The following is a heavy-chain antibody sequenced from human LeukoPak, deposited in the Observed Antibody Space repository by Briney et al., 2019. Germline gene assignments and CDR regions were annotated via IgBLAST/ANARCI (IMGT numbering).Heavy chain of an antibody. Sequence: PGGSLRLSCAASGFTFSNYAIHWVRQAPGKGLEWVAVISLDGNNKYYADSVKGRFTISRDNSKNTLYLQMNTLGPEDTAVYYCATALKNVLLWFGEFLVYWGRGTLVTVSS. CDR1: GFTFSNYA. D-gene: IGHD3-10*01. J-gene: IGHJ4*02. V-gene: IGHV3-30-3*01. CDR3: ATALKNVLLWFGEFLVY. CDR2: ISLDGNNK.